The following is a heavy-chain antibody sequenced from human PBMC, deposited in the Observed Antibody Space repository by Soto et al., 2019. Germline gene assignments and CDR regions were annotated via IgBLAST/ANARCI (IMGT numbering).Heavy chain of an antibody. J-gene: IGHJ5*02. CDR1: GFTFSSYA. V-gene: IGHV3-23*01. Sequence: GGSLRLSCAASGFTFSSYAMSWVRQAPGKGLEWVSAISGSGVKTYYADSVKGRFTISRDNSKNTLYLQMNSLRAEDTAVYHCAKEGYSTVTTRWFDPWGQGTLVTAPQ. CDR3: AKEGYSTVTTRWFDP. D-gene: IGHD4-17*01. CDR2: ISGSGVKT.